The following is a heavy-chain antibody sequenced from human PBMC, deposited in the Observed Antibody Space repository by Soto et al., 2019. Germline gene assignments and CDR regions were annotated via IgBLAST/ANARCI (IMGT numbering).Heavy chain of an antibody. CDR1: GYTFTSHG. D-gene: IGHD1-1*01. J-gene: IGHJ6*02. CDR2: ISPFNGRR. V-gene: IGHV1-18*01. CDR3: GRCIQPSVPSATDV. Sequence: QVHLVQSGLEVRKPGASVRLSCKASGYTFTSHGISWVRQAPGQGLEWVGWISPFNGRRDIGDSFQGRVSMTTDTGSAYLEVMCLRFDDTAIYFCGRCIQPSVPSATDVWGQGTTVIVSS.